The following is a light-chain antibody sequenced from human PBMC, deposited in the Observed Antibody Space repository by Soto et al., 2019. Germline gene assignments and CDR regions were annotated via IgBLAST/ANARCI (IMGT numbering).Light chain of an antibody. J-gene: IGKJ1*01. CDR1: QTVSSSY. CDR3: QQYGSSPRVA. CDR2: AAS. V-gene: IGKV3-20*01. Sequence: EIVLTQSPGTLSLSPGERATLSCRASQTVSSSYLAWYQQKPGQAPKLLIYAASSRATGIPDRFSGSGSGADFTLTISRLEPEDFAVYYCQQYGSSPRVAFGQGTKVEIK.